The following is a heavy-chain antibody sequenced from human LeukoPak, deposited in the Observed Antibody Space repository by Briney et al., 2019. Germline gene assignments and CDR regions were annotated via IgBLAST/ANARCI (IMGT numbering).Heavy chain of an antibody. D-gene: IGHD2-2*01. CDR2: INPNSGGT. J-gene: IGHJ5*02. Sequence: ASVKVSCKASGYTFTGYYMHWVRQAPGQGLEWMGCINPNSGGTNYAQKFQGRVTMTRDTSISTAYMELSRLRSDDTAVYYCARGGTYCSSTSCYDDWFDPWGQGTLVTVSS. V-gene: IGHV1-2*02. CDR3: ARGGTYCSSTSCYDDWFDP. CDR1: GYTFTGYY.